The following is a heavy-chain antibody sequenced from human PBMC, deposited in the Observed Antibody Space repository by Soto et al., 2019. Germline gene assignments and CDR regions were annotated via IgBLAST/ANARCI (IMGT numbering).Heavy chain of an antibody. Sequence: GESLKISCKGSGYSFTSYWIGWVRQMPGKGLEWMGIIYPGGSDTRYSPSFQGQVTISADKSINTAYLQWSSLKASDTAMYYCARHSSGYCSSTSCYMDYGMDVWGQGTTVTVSS. J-gene: IGHJ6*02. D-gene: IGHD2-2*02. CDR1: GYSFTSYW. CDR2: IYPGGSDT. V-gene: IGHV5-51*01. CDR3: ARHSSGYCSSTSCYMDYGMDV.